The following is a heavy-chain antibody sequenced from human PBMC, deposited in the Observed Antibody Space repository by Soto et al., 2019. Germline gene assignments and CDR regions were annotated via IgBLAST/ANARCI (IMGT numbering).Heavy chain of an antibody. CDR2: IYYSGST. Sequence: QVQLQESGPGLVKPSQTLSLTCTVSGGSISSGDYYWSWIRQPPGKGLEWIGYIYYSGSTYYNPSLKSRVTISVDTSKNQFSLKLSSVTAADTAVYYCARTKDTAMVRAYYFDYWGQGTLVTVSS. J-gene: IGHJ4*02. V-gene: IGHV4-30-4*01. CDR1: GGSISSGDYY. CDR3: ARTKDTAMVRAYYFDY. D-gene: IGHD5-18*01.